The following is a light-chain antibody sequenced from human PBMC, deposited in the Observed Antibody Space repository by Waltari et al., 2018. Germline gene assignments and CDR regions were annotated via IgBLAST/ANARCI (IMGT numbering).Light chain of an antibody. CDR2: SVD. J-gene: IGLJ2*01. V-gene: IGLV2-14*03. CDR3: SSYAGNNILV. Sequence: QSALTQPGSMSGSPGQSITIPCTGTSSDVGAYDSVNWYQQHPGKAPKLMIHSVDSRPPGISNRFSGSKSGNTASPTISGLQAEDEADYFCSSYAGNNILVFGGGTEVTVL. CDR1: SSDVGAYDS.